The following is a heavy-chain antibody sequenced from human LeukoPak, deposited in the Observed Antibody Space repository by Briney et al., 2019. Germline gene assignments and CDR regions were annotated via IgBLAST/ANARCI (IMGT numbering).Heavy chain of an antibody. CDR1: GFTVSSNY. J-gene: IGHJ3*02. CDR2: IYSGGST. Sequence: GGSLRLSCAASGFTVSSNYMSWVRQAPGKGLEWVSVIYSGGSTYYADSVKGRFTISRDNSKNTLYLQMNSLRAEDTAVYYCARIDTALDNDAFDIWGQGTMFTVSS. D-gene: IGHD5-18*01. CDR3: ARIDTALDNDAFDI. V-gene: IGHV3-66*02.